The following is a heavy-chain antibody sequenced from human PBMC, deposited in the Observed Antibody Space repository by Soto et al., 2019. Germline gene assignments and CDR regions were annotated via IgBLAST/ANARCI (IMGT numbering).Heavy chain of an antibody. J-gene: IGHJ4*02. Sequence: QVRLEQSGAEVKKPGSSVRVSCQASGGALTSYPIHWVRQAPGQGLEWMGVIDPIVDTSNLAENFKTRLTLTADTSTKAVYMDLTSLRSDDTAIYFCATYPRPYKWTDIWGRGTQLTVSS. CDR1: GGALTSYP. V-gene: IGHV1-69*06. CDR3: ATYPRPYKWTDI. D-gene: IGHD1-20*01. CDR2: IDPIVDTS.